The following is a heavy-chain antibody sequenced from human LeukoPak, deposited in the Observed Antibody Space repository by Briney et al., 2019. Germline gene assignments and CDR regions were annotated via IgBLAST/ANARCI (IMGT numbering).Heavy chain of an antibody. Sequence: SETLSLTCTVSGASISSSSYYWGWIRQPPGKGLEWIGNIYYSGSTYYNPSLKSRVTISIDTSKNQFSLKLSSVTAADTAVYYCARYDVWGSYRAFDYWGQGTLVTVSS. CDR2: IYYSGST. V-gene: IGHV4-39*07. CDR3: ARYDVWGSYRAFDY. J-gene: IGHJ4*02. D-gene: IGHD3-16*02. CDR1: GASISSSSYY.